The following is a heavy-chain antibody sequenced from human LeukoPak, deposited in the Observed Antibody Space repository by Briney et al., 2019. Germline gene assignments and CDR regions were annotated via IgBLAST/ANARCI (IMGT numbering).Heavy chain of an antibody. J-gene: IGHJ4*02. D-gene: IGHD3-3*01. CDR1: GYTFTSYG. CDR2: ISAYNGNT. CDR3: AREGPDYDFWSGPTSLDY. Sequence: ASVKVSCKASGYTFTSYGISWVRQAPGQGLEWMGWISAYNGNTNYAQKLQGRVTMTTDTSTSTAYMELRSLRSDDTAVYYCAREGPDYDFWSGPTSLDYWGQGTLVTVSS. V-gene: IGHV1-18*01.